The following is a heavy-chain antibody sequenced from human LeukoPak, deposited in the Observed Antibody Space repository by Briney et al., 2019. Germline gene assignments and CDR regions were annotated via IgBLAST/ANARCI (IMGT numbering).Heavy chain of an antibody. CDR1: GGSISSYY. CDR3: AIQKKLLLPEY. J-gene: IGHJ4*02. D-gene: IGHD2-15*01. Sequence: SETLSLTCTVSGGSISSYYWSWIRQPPGKGLEWIGYIYYSGSTNYNPSLKSRVTISVDTSKNQFSLKLSSVTAADTAVYYCAIQKKLLLPEYWGQGTLVTVSS. CDR2: IYYSGST. V-gene: IGHV4-59*01.